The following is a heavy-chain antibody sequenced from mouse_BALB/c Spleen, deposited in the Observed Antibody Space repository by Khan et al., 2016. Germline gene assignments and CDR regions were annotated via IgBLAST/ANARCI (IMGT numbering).Heavy chain of an antibody. CDR2: ISGGSSTI. J-gene: IGHJ4*01. V-gene: IGHV5-17*02. CDR1: GFTFSVFG. Sequence: EVELVESGGGLVQPGGSRKLSCAASGFTFSVFGIHWVRQAPEKGLEWVAYISGGSSTIYYADTVKGRFTISRDNPKNTPFLQMTSLRSEDTAVDYCARLTPYAMDYWGQGTSVTVSA. D-gene: IGHD4-1*01. CDR3: ARLTPYAMDY.